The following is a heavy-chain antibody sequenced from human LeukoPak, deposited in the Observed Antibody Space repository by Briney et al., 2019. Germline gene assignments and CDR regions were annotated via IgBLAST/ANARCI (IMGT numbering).Heavy chain of an antibody. J-gene: IGHJ6*02. CDR3: ARDQGLAAPPPYGLDV. CDR1: GGTFSSSA. CDR2: IIPVLNIT. Sequence: SVKVSCKASGGTFSSSAITWVRQAPGQGLEWMGRIIPVLNITNYAQKFQGRVTITADTSTSTAYMELSSLRSEETAVYYCARDQGLAAPPPYGLDVWGQGTTVTVSS. V-gene: IGHV1-69*04. D-gene: IGHD6-13*01.